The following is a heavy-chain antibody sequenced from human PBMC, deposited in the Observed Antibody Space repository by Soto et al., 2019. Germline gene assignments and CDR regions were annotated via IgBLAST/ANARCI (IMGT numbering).Heavy chain of an antibody. CDR3: AKDRDIVVVVAAFDY. V-gene: IGHV3-30*18. CDR2: ISYDGSNK. Sequence: GGALRPSCASSGFNLSSHCIRLVRQAPGKGLEWVAVISYDGSNKYYADSVKGRFTISRDNSKNTLYLQMNSLRAEDTAVYYCAKDRDIVVVVAAFDYWGQGTLVTVSS. CDR1: GFNLSSHC. J-gene: IGHJ4*02. D-gene: IGHD2-15*01.